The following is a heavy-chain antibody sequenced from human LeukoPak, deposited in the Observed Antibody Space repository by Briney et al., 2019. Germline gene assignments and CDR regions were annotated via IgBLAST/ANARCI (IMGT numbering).Heavy chain of an antibody. CDR3: AKSLIVVYFDY. J-gene: IGHJ4*02. CDR1: GFTFSSYA. V-gene: IGHV3-23*01. CDR2: ISGSGGST. D-gene: IGHD2-15*01. Sequence: GRSLRLSCAASGFTFSSYAMSWVRQPPGKGLEWVSAISGSGGSTYYADSVKGRFTISRDNSKNTLYLQMNSLRAEDTAVYYCAKSLIVVYFDYWGQGTLVTVSS.